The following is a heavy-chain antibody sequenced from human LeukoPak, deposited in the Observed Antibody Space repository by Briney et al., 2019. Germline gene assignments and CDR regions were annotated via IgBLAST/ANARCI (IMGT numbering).Heavy chain of an antibody. D-gene: IGHD1-20*01. V-gene: IGHV3-23*01. Sequence: TGGSLRLSCAASGFTFSSYAMSWVRQAPGKGLEWVSAISGSGGSTYYADSVKGRFTISRDNSKNTLYLQMNSLRAGDTAVYYCANLSKNRITGTTLRGRSFDIWGQGTMVTVSS. J-gene: IGHJ3*02. CDR1: GFTFSSYA. CDR2: ISGSGGST. CDR3: ANLSKNRITGTTLRGRSFDI.